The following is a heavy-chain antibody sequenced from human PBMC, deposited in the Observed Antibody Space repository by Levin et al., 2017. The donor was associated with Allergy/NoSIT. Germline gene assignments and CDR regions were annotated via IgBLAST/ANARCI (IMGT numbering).Heavy chain of an antibody. CDR2: GYYSGNT. Sequence: HSQTLSLTCTVSGDSISRFYWSWIRQPPGRGLEWIGNGYYSGNTNYNPSLKSRVTILVDASKNQFSLKLSSLTAADMAVYYCARATRSSLIYYFDYWGQGTLVTVSS. CDR1: GDSISRFY. V-gene: IGHV4-59*01. D-gene: IGHD6-13*01. CDR3: ARATRSSLIYYFDY. J-gene: IGHJ4*02.